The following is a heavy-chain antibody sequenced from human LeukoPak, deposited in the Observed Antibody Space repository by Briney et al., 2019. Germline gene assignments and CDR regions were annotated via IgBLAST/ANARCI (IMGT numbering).Heavy chain of an antibody. J-gene: IGHJ4*02. CDR3: ARDLIVPVGLTGSGSYSTDY. Sequence: PSETLSLTCTVSGGSISSGSYYWSWIRQPAGKGLEWIGRIYTSGSTNYNPSLKSRFTMSVDTSKNQFSLKLRSVTAADTAVYYCARDLIVPVGLTGSGSYSTDYWGQGTLVTVSS. CDR2: IYTSGST. V-gene: IGHV4-61*02. CDR1: GGSISSGSYY. D-gene: IGHD3-10*01.